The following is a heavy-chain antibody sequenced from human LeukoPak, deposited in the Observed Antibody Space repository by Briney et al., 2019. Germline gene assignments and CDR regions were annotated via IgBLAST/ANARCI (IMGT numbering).Heavy chain of an antibody. CDR2: IYSGGST. CDR3: AKFVARPYYDSQTGAFDI. V-gene: IGHV3-53*01. CDR1: GFTVSSNY. D-gene: IGHD3-22*01. Sequence: PGGSLRLSCAASGFTVSSNYMSWVRQAPGKGLEWVSVIYSGGSTYYADSVRGRFTISRDNSKNTLYLQMNSLRAEDTAVYYCAKFVARPYYDSQTGAFDIWGQGTMVTVSS. J-gene: IGHJ3*02.